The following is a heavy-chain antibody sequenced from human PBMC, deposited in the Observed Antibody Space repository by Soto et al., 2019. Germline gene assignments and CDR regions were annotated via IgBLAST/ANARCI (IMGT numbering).Heavy chain of an antibody. J-gene: IGHJ4*02. CDR2: ISYDGSNK. Sequence: GESLKISCAASGFTFSSYAMHWVRQAPGKWLEWVAVISYDGSNKYYADSVKGRFTISRDNSKNTLYLQMNSLRAEDTAVYYCARDAVAGFDYWGQGTLVTVSS. CDR1: GFTFSSYA. D-gene: IGHD2-15*01. V-gene: IGHV3-30-3*01. CDR3: ARDAVAGFDY.